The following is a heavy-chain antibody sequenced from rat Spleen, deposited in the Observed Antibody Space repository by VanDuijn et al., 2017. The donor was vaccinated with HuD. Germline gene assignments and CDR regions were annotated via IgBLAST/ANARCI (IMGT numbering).Heavy chain of an antibody. Sequence: EVQLVESGGGLVQPGRSLKLSCVASGFTFSNFPMAWVRQAPTKGLEWVATISTRGGSTYYRDSVKGRFTISRDKAKSTLYLQMDSLRSEDTATYYCATASPFAYWGQGVMVTVSS. V-gene: IGHV5-46*01. J-gene: IGHJ2*01. D-gene: IGHD3-8*01. CDR2: ISTRGGST. CDR1: GFTFSNFP. CDR3: ATASPFAY.